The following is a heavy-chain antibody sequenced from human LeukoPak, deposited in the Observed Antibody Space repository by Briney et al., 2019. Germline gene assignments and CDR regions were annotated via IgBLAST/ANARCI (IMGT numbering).Heavy chain of an antibody. V-gene: IGHV3-30*18. D-gene: IGHD1-1*01. CDR3: AKGTVTTVEDAFDI. CDR1: GFTFSSYG. Sequence: GSLRLSCAASGFTFSSYGMHWVRQPPGKGLEWVAVISYDGSNTYYADSVKGRFTISRDNSKNTLYLQMNSLRAEDTAVYYCAKGTVTTVEDAFDIWGQGTMVTVSS. J-gene: IGHJ3*02. CDR2: ISYDGSNT.